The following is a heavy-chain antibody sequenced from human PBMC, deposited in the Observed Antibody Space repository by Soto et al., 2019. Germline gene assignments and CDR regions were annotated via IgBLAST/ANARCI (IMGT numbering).Heavy chain of an antibody. J-gene: IGHJ4*02. V-gene: IGHV3-21*04. CDR1: GVSFSSYS. CDR3: AKEDSSCLDY. CDR2: ISSSSSYI. Sequence: GGSMRISCAASGVSFSSYSMNWVRQAPGKGLEWVSSISSSSSYIYYADSVKGRFTISRDNAKNSLYLQTNSLRAEDTAVYYCAKEDSSCLDYWGQGTLVTVSS. D-gene: IGHD2-21*01.